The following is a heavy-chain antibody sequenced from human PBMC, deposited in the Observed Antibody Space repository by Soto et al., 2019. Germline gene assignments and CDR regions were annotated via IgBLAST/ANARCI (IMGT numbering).Heavy chain of an antibody. D-gene: IGHD4-4*01. CDR1: GGSISSATYS. Sequence: QVQMQESGSGLVKPSQTLSLTCAVSGGSISSATYSRSWIRQPPGKGLEWIGYIFHSGSTYYNPSPKSRVTISADMSKSQFSLKLSSVTAADTAVYYCARTVTDAFDIWGQGTMVTVSS. J-gene: IGHJ3*02. CDR3: ARTVTDAFDI. CDR2: IFHSGST. V-gene: IGHV4-30-2*01.